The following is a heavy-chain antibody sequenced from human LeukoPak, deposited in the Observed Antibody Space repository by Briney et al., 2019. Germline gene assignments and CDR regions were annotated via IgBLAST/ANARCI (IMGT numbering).Heavy chain of an antibody. J-gene: IGHJ4*02. V-gene: IGHV3-7*01. D-gene: IGHD5-12*01. Sequence: GGSLRLSCAASGFPFSSYWMSWVRQAPGKGLEWVANIKQDGSEKYYVDSVKGRFTISRDNAKNSLFLQMNSLRAEDTAVYYCASLSSIVATYWGQGTLATVSS. CDR3: ASLSSIVATY. CDR1: GFPFSSYW. CDR2: IKQDGSEK.